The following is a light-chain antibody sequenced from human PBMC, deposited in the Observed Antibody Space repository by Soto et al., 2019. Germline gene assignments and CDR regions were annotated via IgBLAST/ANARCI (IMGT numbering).Light chain of an antibody. J-gene: IGLJ2*01. V-gene: IGLV4-69*01. CDR2: LNSDGSH. CDR1: SGHSSYA. Sequence: QPVLTQSPSASASLGASVKLTCTLSSGHSSYAIAWHQQQPGKGPRFLMKLNSDGSHNKGDGIPNRFSGSSSGAERYLTISSLQSEDEADYYCQTWGTGVRVFGAGTKVTVL. CDR3: QTWGTGVRV.